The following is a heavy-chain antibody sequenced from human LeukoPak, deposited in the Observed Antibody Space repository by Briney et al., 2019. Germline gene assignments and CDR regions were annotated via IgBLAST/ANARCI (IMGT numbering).Heavy chain of an antibody. CDR2: ISYDGSNK. CDR3: AKEGPDENYDILTGYYYGYFDY. D-gene: IGHD3-9*01. J-gene: IGHJ4*02. V-gene: IGHV3-30*18. CDR1: GFTFSGYG. Sequence: PGGSLRLSCAASGFTFSGYGMHWVRQAPGKGLEWVAVISYDGSNKYYADSVKGRFTISRDNSKNTLYLQMNSLRAEDTAVYYCAKEGPDENYDILTGYYYGYFDYWGQGTPVTVSS.